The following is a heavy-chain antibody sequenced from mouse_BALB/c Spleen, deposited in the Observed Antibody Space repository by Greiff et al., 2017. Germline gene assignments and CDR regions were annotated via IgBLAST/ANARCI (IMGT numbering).Heavy chain of an antibody. V-gene: IGHV5-12-1*01. D-gene: IGHD4-1*01. CDR3: ARRNWDLFAY. Sequence: DVHLVESGGGLVKPGGSLKLSCAASGFAFSSYDMSWVRQTPEKRLEWVAYISSGGGSTYYPDTVKGRFTISRDNAKNTLYLQMSSLKSEDTAMYYCARRNWDLFAYWGQGTLVTVSA. CDR2: ISSGGGST. J-gene: IGHJ3*01. CDR1: GFAFSSYD.